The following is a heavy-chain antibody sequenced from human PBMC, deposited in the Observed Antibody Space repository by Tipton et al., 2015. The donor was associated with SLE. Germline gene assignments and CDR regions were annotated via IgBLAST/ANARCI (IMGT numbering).Heavy chain of an antibody. CDR2: INHSGNT. J-gene: IGHJ3*01. CDR1: GASIGTSNYY. CDR3: AMSSGRYWGAFDY. V-gene: IGHV4-39*07. D-gene: IGHD1-26*01. Sequence: TLSLTCTVSGASIGTSNYYWSWIRQPPGKGLEWIGGINHSGNTYYNPSLKSRVTISVDTSKNQFSLKVNSVTAADTAVYYCAMSSGRYWGAFDYWGQGTMVTVSS.